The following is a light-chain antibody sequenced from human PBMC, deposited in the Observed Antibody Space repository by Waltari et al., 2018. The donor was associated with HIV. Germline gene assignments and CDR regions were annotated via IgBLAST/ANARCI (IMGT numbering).Light chain of an antibody. V-gene: IGKV3-15*01. CDR1: QSVSSN. Sequence: EIVMTQSPATLSVSPGERATLSCRASQSVSSNLAWYQQKPGQTPRLLIYDASTRATAIPARFIGSGSGTEFTLTISSLQSEDFAIYYCQQYYNWPPWTFGQGTKVEIK. J-gene: IGKJ1*01. CDR3: QQYYNWPPWT. CDR2: DAS.